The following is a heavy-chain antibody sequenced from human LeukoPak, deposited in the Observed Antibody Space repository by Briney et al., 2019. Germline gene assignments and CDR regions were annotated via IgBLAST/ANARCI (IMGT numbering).Heavy chain of an antibody. CDR3: ARARRITIFGVGPPASDI. J-gene: IGHJ3*02. CDR2: INHSGST. D-gene: IGHD3-3*01. CDR1: GGSFSGYY. Sequence: SETLSLTCAVYGGSFSGYYWSWIRQPPGKGLEWIGEINHSGSTNYNPSLKSRVTISVDTSKNQFSLKLSSVTAADTAVYYCARARRITIFGVGPPASDIWGQGTMVTVSS. V-gene: IGHV4-34*01.